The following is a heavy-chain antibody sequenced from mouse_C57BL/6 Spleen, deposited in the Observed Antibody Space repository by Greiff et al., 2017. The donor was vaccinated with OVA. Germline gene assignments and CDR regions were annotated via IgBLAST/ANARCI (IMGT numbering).Heavy chain of an antibody. D-gene: IGHD1-1*01. J-gene: IGHJ1*03. CDR2: ISYDGSN. CDR3: ARNYGSSYDYWYFDV. CDR1: GYSITSGYY. V-gene: IGHV3-6*01. Sequence: EVKVEESGPGLVKPSQSLSLTCSVTGYSITSGYYWNWIRQFPGNKLEWMGYISYDGSNNYNPSLKNRISITRDTSKNQFFLKLNSVTTEDTATYYCARNYGSSYDYWYFDVWAQGPRSPSPQ.